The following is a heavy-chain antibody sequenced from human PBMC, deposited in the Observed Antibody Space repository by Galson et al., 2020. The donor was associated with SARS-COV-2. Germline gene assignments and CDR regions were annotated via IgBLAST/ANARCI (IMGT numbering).Heavy chain of an antibody. V-gene: IGHV4-30-2*01. D-gene: IGHD3-9*01. J-gene: IGHJ3*02. CDR1: GGSISNTGYS. CDR3: ARGLKNYDFLTGPRHDAFDI. Sequence: ETSETLSLTCAVSGGSISNTGYSWRWFRQPPGKGLEWIGYIYYTGSSYYNTSLKSRVTISVDRSKNQFSLKVNSMTASDTAVYFCARGLKNYDFLTGPRHDAFDIWGQGTMVTVSS. CDR2: IYYTGSS.